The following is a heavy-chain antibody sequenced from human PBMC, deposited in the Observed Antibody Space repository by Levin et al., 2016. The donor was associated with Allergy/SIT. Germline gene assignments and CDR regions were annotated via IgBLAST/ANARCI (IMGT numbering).Heavy chain of an antibody. CDR2: IIPIFGTA. Sequence: WVRQAPGQGLEWMGGIIPIFGTANYAQKFQGRVTITADESTSTAYMELSSLRSEDAAVYYCARGGGVVPAAIRLNYYGMDVWGQGTTVTVSS. CDR3: ARGGGVVPAAIRLNYYGMDV. D-gene: IGHD2-2*02. V-gene: IGHV1-69*01. J-gene: IGHJ6*02.